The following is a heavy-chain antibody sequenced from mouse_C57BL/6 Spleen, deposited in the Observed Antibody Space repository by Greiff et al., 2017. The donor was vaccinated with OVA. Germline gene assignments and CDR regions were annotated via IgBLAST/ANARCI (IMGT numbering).Heavy chain of an antibody. Sequence: VQLQQSGAELVKPGASVKLSCKASGYTFTEYTIHWVKQRSGQGLEWIGWFYPGSGSIKYNEKFKDKATLTADKSSSTVYSELRRVTSVGSSVYFCARHEEDSSGYGAWFAYWGQGTLVTVSA. CDR2: FYPGSGSI. CDR3: ARHEEDSSGYGAWFAY. D-gene: IGHD3-2*02. CDR1: GYTFTEYT. J-gene: IGHJ3*01. V-gene: IGHV1-62-2*01.